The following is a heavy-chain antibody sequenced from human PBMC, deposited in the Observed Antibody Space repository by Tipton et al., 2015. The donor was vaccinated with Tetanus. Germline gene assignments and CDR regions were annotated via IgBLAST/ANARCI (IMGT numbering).Heavy chain of an antibody. D-gene: IGHD3-3*01. CDR1: GFTFDAYA. V-gene: IGHV3-9*01. CDR2: ISWNSGSI. J-gene: IGHJ5*02. Sequence: SLRLSCAASGFTFDAYAMHWVRQAPGKGLEWVSGISWNSGSIGYADSVKGRFTISRDNAKNSLYLQMNSLRAEDTAVYYCARGWDFWRGYGPTWVDPWGQGTLVTVSS. CDR3: ARGWDFWRGYGPTWVDP.